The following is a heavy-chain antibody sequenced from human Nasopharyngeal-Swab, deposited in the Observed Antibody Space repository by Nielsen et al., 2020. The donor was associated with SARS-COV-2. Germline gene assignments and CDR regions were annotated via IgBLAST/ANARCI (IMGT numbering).Heavy chain of an antibody. CDR3: ARGYYYDSSGYFDY. D-gene: IGHD3-22*01. CDR2: IDWDDDK. Sequence: SGPTPVKPTQTLTLTCNFSGFSLSTSGMCVSWIRQPPGKALEWLARIDWDDDKYSSTSLKTRLTISKDTSKNQVVLTMTNMDPVDTATYYCARGYYYDSSGYFDYWGQGTLVTVSS. CDR1: GFSLSTSGMC. J-gene: IGHJ4*02. V-gene: IGHV2-70*11.